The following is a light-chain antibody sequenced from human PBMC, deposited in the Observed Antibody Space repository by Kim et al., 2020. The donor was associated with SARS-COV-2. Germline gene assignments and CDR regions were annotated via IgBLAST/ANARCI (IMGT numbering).Light chain of an antibody. J-gene: IGKJ1*01. CDR2: KAS. CDR1: QSISTW. CDR3: QLYNSYSRT. V-gene: IGKV1-5*03. Sequence: DILMTQSPSTLSASVGDRVTITCRASQSISTWLAWYQQKPGKAPKLLIYKASSLESGVPSRFSGSGSGTEFSLTISSLQPDDFATYYCQLYNSYSRTFGQGTKVDIK.